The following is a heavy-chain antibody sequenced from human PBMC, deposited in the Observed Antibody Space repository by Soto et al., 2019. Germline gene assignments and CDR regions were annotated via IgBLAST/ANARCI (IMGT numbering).Heavy chain of an antibody. CDR3: AKDQPPSSNRSADYFDY. CDR1: GFTFSSYA. J-gene: IGHJ4*02. CDR2: ISGSGGST. D-gene: IGHD3-3*02. Sequence: GGSLRLSCAASGFTFSSYAMSWVRQAPGKGLEWVSAISGSGGSTYYADSVKGRFTISRDNSKNTLYLQMNGLRAEDTAVYYCAKDQPPSSNRSADYFDYWGQGTLVTVSS. V-gene: IGHV3-23*01.